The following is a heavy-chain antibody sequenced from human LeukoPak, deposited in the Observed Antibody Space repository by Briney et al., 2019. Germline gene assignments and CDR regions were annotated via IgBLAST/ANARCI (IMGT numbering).Heavy chain of an antibody. Sequence: PGGSLRLSCAASGFTFSSYAMSWVRQAPGKGLEWVSGIGFSGGDTYYADSVRARFTISRDNFKNTLYLQMNSLTAEDTAVYYCAKARSGGTSRFEYWGQGTLVTVSS. V-gene: IGHV3-23*01. CDR2: IGFSGGDT. CDR1: GFTFSSYA. D-gene: IGHD1-26*01. J-gene: IGHJ4*02. CDR3: AKARSGGTSRFEY.